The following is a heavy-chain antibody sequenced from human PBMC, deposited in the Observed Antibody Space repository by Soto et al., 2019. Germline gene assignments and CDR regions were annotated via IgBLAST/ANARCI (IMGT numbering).Heavy chain of an antibody. V-gene: IGHV1-18*01. J-gene: IGHJ5*02. Sequence: ASGKVSCKASGYTFTNFGVTWVRRAPGQGLEWMGWISAYTDTPNYAQKFQGRVTMTIDTSTSTAYMDLRSLTSDDTAVYYCARVIPGVEAWSDPWGQGTLVTVSS. D-gene: IGHD2-2*01. CDR3: ARVIPGVEAWSDP. CDR1: GYTFTNFG. CDR2: ISAYTDTP.